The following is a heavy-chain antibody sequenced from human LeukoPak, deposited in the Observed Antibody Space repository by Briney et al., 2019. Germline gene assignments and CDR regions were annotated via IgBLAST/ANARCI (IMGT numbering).Heavy chain of an antibody. CDR3: ARGSICSSTSCYLSASYYYYYMDV. CDR2: IYYSGST. D-gene: IGHD2-2*01. Sequence: SETLSLTCTVSGGSISGYYWTWIRQPPGKGLEWIGYIYYSGSTNYNPSLKSRVTISIDASKNQFSLKLSSVTAADTAVYYCARGSICSSTSCYLSASYYYYYMDVWGKGTTVTVSS. CDR1: GGSISGYY. V-gene: IGHV4-59*12. J-gene: IGHJ6*03.